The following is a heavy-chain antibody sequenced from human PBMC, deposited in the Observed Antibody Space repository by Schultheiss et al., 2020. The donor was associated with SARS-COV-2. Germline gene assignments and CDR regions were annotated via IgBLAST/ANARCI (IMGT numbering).Heavy chain of an antibody. Sequence: ASVKVSCKASGGTFSSYTINWVRQATGQGLEWMGWMNPNSGNTGYAQKFQGRVTMTRNTSISTAYMELSSLRSEDTAVYYCARNVDTAMLPLDYWGQGTLVTVSS. V-gene: IGHV1-8*02. J-gene: IGHJ4*02. CDR2: MNPNSGNT. CDR3: ARNVDTAMLPLDY. CDR1: GGTFSSYT. D-gene: IGHD5-18*01.